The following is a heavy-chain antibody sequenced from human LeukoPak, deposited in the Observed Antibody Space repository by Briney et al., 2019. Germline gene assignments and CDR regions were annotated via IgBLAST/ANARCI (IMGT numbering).Heavy chain of an antibody. CDR2: ISGSGGST. D-gene: IGHD5-18*01. Sequence: GGSLRLSCAASGFNFSSYAMSWVRQAPGKGLEWVSGISGSGGSTYYADSVKGRFTISRDNSKNTLYLQMNSLRAEDTAVYYCAKQDRGYSYGPNTARPFDIWGQGTMVAVSS. CDR3: AKQDRGYSYGPNTARPFDI. CDR1: GFNFSSYA. V-gene: IGHV3-23*01. J-gene: IGHJ3*02.